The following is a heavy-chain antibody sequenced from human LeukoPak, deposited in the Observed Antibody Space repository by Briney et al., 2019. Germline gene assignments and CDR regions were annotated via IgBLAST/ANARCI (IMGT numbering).Heavy chain of an antibody. CDR3: ASLVVVAATEDY. CDR2: ISGSGGST. Sequence: GGSLRLSCAASGFTFSSYAMSWVRQAPGKGLEWVSAISGSGGSTYYADSVKGRFTISRDNSKNALYLQMNSLRAEDTAVYYCASLVVVAATEDYWGQGTLVTVSS. J-gene: IGHJ4*02. D-gene: IGHD2-15*01. V-gene: IGHV3-23*01. CDR1: GFTFSSYA.